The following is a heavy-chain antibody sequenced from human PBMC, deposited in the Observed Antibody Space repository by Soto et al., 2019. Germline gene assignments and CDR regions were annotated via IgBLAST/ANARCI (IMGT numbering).Heavy chain of an antibody. CDR3: AREPNESYYFDY. J-gene: IGHJ4*02. V-gene: IGHV1-46*01. D-gene: IGHD5-18*01. CDR1: VYTFTNYY. CDR2: IRPSGGRT. Sequence: QVHLVQSGAEVKKPGASVKVSCKASVYTFTNYYIHWVRQAPGQGLEWLGIIRPSGGRTEYAQRFQGRVTMTRDTSTSTVYMELTSLTSEDTAVYYCAREPNESYYFDYWGQGTLVTVSS.